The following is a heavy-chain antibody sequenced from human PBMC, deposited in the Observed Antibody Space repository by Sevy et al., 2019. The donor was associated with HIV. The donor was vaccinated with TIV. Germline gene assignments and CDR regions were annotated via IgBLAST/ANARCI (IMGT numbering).Heavy chain of an antibody. J-gene: IGHJ6*02. D-gene: IGHD6-6*01. V-gene: IGHV3-30*03. CDR3: TRGLAALPGYYYGLDV. Sequence: GGSLRLSCAASGFTFSSYGMLWVRQAPGKGLEWVTSILYDGSNKYYAHSLKGRFTISRDNSKNMLYLQMNSLRVEDTAIYYCTRGLAALPGYYYGLDVWGQGTTVTVSS. CDR1: GFTFSSYG. CDR2: ILYDGSNK.